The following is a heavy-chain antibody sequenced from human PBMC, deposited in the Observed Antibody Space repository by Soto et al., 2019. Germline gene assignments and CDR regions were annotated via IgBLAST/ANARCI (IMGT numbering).Heavy chain of an antibody. CDR3: ATAPHLYIPTRSGYND. J-gene: IGHJ4*02. CDR1: GYTLTELS. V-gene: IGHV1-24*01. D-gene: IGHD3-3*01. Sequence: GASVKVSCKVSGYTLTELSMHWVRQAPGKGLEWMGGFDPEDGETIYAQKFQGRVTMTEDTSTDTAYMELSSLRSEDTAVYYCATAPHLYIPTRSGYNDWGQGTMVTVSS. CDR2: FDPEDGET.